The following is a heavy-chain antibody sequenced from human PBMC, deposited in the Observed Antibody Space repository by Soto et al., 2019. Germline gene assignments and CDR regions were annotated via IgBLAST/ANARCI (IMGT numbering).Heavy chain of an antibody. CDR2: ISSNGGST. CDR3: ARSIVVVTSFDY. CDR1: GFTFSSYA. Sequence: GGSLRLSCAASGFTFSSYAMHWVRQAPGKGLEYVSAISSNGGSTYYANSVKGRFTISRDNSKNTLYLQMGSLRAEDMAVYYCARSIVVVTSFDYWGQGTLVTVS. D-gene: IGHD3-22*01. V-gene: IGHV3-64*01. J-gene: IGHJ4*02.